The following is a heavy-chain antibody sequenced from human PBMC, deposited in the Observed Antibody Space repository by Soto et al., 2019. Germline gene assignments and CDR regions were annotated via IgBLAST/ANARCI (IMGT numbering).Heavy chain of an antibody. J-gene: IGHJ4*02. CDR1: GGSISSGDYY. Sequence: SETLSLTCTVSGGSISSGDYYWSWIRQPPGKGLEWIGYIYYSGSTYYNPSLKSRVTISVDTSKNQFSLKLSSVTAADTAVYYCARERPHYAILGVVSNRYFDYWGQGTLATVSS. CDR2: IYYSGST. V-gene: IGHV4-30-4*01. D-gene: IGHD3-3*01. CDR3: ARERPHYAILGVVSNRYFDY.